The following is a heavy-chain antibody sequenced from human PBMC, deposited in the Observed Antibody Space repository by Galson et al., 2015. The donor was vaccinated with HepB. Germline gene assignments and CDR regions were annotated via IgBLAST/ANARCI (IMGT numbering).Heavy chain of an antibody. J-gene: IGHJ4*02. CDR3: ASDLNCSGGSCFDY. CDR1: GDSVSSNSAA. V-gene: IGHV6-1*01. D-gene: IGHD2-15*01. CDR2: TYYRSKWYN. Sequence: CAISGDSVSSNSAAWNWIRQSPSRGLEWLGRTYYRSKWYNDYAVSVKSRITINPDTSKNQFSLQLNSVTPEDTAVYYCASDLNCSGGSCFDYWGQGTLVTVSS.